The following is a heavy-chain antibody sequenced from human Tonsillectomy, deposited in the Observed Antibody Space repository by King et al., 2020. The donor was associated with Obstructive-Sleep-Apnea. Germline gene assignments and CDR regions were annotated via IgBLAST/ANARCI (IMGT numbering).Heavy chain of an antibody. CDR1: GGTFSSYA. J-gene: IGHJ6*02. CDR3: ARGDIVVVPAAMSRYYYYGMDV. D-gene: IGHD2-2*01. V-gene: IGHV1-69*01. CDR2: IIPIFGTA. Sequence: VQLVESGAEVKKPGSSVKVSCKASGGTFSSYAISLVRQAPGQGLEWMGGIIPIFGTANYAQKFQGRVTITADESTSTAYMELSSLRSEDTAVYYCARGDIVVVPAAMSRYYYYGMDVWGQGTTVTVSS.